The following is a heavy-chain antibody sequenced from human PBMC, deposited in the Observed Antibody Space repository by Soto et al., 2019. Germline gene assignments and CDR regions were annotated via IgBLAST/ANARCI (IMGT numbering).Heavy chain of an antibody. J-gene: IGHJ5*02. D-gene: IGHD6-19*01. V-gene: IGHV1-3*01. CDR1: GYTFSSYA. CDR3: ARGGGWYVWFDP. CDR2: INAGNGNT. Sequence: ASVKVGRTASGYTFSSYAMHWVRQAPGQRLEWMGWINAGNGNTKYSQKFQGRVTITRDTSASTAYMELSSLRSEDTAVYYCARGGGWYVWFDPWAQGTLVTVSS.